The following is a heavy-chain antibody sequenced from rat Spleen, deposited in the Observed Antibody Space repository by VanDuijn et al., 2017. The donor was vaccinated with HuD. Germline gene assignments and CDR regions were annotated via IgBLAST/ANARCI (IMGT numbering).Heavy chain of an antibody. V-gene: IGHV5-19*01. CDR2: ISPSGGST. D-gene: IGHD1-4*01. Sequence: EVQLVETGGGLVQPGRSLKLSCVASGFTFSDYGMHWIRQAPTKGLEWVASISPSGGSTYYRDSVKGRFTISRDNAKSTLYLQMDSLRSEDTATYYCATGPRGAQAYWGQGTLVTVSS. CDR3: ATGPRGAQAY. J-gene: IGHJ3*01. CDR1: GFTFSDYG.